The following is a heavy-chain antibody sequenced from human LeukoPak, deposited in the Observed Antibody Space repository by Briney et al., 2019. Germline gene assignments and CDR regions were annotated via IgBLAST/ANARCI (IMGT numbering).Heavy chain of an antibody. J-gene: IGHJ3*01. V-gene: IGHV3-23*01. Sequence: PGGSLRLSCETSGFTFSILALNWVRQAPGKGLEWVSAIYADSVKGRFTISRDNSKNTLYLQMNALGAEDTATYYCVKVGLGRYIRGPTGSWGQGTMVTVPS. CDR2: I. CDR1: GFTFSILA. CDR3: VKVGLGRYIRGPTGS. D-gene: IGHD1-26*01.